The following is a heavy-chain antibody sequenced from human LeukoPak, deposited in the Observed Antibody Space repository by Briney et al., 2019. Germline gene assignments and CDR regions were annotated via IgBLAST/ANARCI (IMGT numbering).Heavy chain of an antibody. CDR1: GGSISNDGYY. J-gene: IGHJ5*02. Sequence: SETLSLTCNVSGGSISNDGYYWSWIRQHPGKGLEWLGYIYYSGSTYYNPSLKSRVTLSVDTSKSQFSLRLGSVTAADTAVYYCARDLTGDQFFDPWGQGTLVTVSS. D-gene: IGHD7-27*01. V-gene: IGHV4-31*03. CDR3: ARDLTGDQFFDP. CDR2: IYYSGST.